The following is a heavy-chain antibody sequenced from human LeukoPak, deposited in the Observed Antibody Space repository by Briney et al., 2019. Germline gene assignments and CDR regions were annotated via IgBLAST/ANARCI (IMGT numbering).Heavy chain of an antibody. D-gene: IGHD3-10*01. CDR1: GYIFTNYW. CDR2: IYPADSDT. CDR3: ARQSRDGSKTRGYYFDS. Sequence: GESLKISCQVSGYIFTNYWIGWVRQMPGKGLESMGIIYPADSDTTYSPSFEGQVTITADKSIDTVYLQWSSLKASDTATYYCARQSRDGSKTRGYYFDSWGQGTLVTVSS. V-gene: IGHV5-51*01. J-gene: IGHJ4*02.